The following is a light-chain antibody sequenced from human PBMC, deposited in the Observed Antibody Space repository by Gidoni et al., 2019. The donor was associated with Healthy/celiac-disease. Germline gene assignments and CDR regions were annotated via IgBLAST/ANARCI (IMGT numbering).Light chain of an antibody. CDR1: QSVLYSSNNKNY. Sequence: DIVMTQSPDSLPVSLGERATINCKSSQSVLYSSNNKNYLAWYQQKPGQPPKLLIYWASTRETGVPERFSGSGSGTDFTRTISSLQAEDVAVYYCQQYYSTPQTFGGGTKVEIK. CDR3: QQYYSTPQT. CDR2: WAS. J-gene: IGKJ4*01. V-gene: IGKV4-1*01.